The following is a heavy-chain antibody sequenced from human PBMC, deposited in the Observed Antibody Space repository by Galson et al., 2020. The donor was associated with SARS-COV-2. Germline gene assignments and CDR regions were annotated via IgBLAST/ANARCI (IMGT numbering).Heavy chain of an antibody. D-gene: IGHD6-19*01. V-gene: IGHV3-66*01. CDR3: ARERNRRAVATTFQH. CDR2: IYSGDST. CDR1: GFTVSSNY. Sequence: GGSLRLSCAASGFTVSSNYMSWVRQAPGKGLEWVSVIYSGDSTYYADSVKGRFTISRDNIKNTLYLQMTSLRVEDTAVYYCARERNRRAVATTFQHWGQGTLVTVSS. J-gene: IGHJ1*01.